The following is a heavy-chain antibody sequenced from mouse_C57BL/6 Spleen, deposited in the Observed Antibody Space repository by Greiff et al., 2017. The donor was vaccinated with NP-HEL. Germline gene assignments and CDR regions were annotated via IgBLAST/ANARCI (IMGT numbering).Heavy chain of an antibody. D-gene: IGHD1-1*02. V-gene: IGHV1-52*01. CDR2: IDPSDSET. J-gene: IGHJ1*03. Sequence: LQQPGAELVRPGSSVKLSCKASGYTFTSYWMHWVKQRPIQGLEWIGNIDPSDSETPYNQKFKDKATLTVDKSSSTAYMQLSSLTSEDSAVDYCARNGRNGAYWYFDVWGTGTTVTVSS. CDR3: ARNGRNGAYWYFDV. CDR1: GYTFTSYW.